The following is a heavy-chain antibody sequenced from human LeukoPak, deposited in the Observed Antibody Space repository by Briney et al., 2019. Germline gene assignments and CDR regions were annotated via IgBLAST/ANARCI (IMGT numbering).Heavy chain of an antibody. Sequence: SETLSLTCTVSGGSISSSSYYWGWIRQPPGKGLEWIGSIYYSGSTYYNPSLKSRVTISVDTSKNQFSLKLSSVTAADTAVYYCASQSGWLHFPQNNWFAPGGQGTWVPVPS. D-gene: IGHD6-13*01. V-gene: IGHV4-39*07. CDR1: GGSISSSSYY. J-gene: IGHJ5*02. CDR3: ASQSGWLHFPQNNWFAP. CDR2: IYYSGST.